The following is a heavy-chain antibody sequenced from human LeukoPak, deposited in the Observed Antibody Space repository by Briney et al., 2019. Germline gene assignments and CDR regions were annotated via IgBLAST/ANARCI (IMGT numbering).Heavy chain of an antibody. Sequence: GGSLRLSCAASGFTFSRYGMHWVRQAPGKGLEWVAVIWYDGSNKYYADSLKGRFTVSRDNSKNTLYLQMNSLRAEDTAVYYCARVPQDAYEVYMDVWGKGTTVTVSS. CDR1: GFTFSRYG. CDR2: IWYDGSNK. V-gene: IGHV3-33*01. CDR3: ARVPQDAYEVYMDV. J-gene: IGHJ6*03. D-gene: IGHD5-12*01.